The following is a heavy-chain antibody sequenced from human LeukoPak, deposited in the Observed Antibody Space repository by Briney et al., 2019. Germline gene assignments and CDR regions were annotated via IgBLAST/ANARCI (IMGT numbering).Heavy chain of an antibody. CDR3: AKLVYYDSSSWY. J-gene: IGHJ4*02. D-gene: IGHD3-22*01. Sequence: PGGSLRLSCAASGFTFSSYAMSWVRQAPGKGLEWVSAISGSGGSTYYADSVKGRFTISRDNSKNTLYLQMNGLRAEDTAVYYCAKLVYYDSSSWYWGQGTLVTVSS. CDR1: GFTFSSYA. V-gene: IGHV3-23*01. CDR2: ISGSGGST.